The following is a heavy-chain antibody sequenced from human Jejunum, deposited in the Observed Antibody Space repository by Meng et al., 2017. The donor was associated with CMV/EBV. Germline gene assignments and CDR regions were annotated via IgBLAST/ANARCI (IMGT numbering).Heavy chain of an antibody. CDR3: ARGSIFVSFDS. CDR2: IHDTGST. D-gene: IGHD3-3*01. Sequence: QVQLQESDPGLVMPSQPLSLTCSVSGGAMGSGDYYWRWVRQPPGKGLEWIGYIHDTGSTYYNPSLKSRVDISLGTSRNHFSLTLSSVTAEDTAVYFCARGSIFVSFDSWGQGTLVTVSS. CDR1: GGAMGSGDYY. J-gene: IGHJ4*02. V-gene: IGHV4-30-4*08.